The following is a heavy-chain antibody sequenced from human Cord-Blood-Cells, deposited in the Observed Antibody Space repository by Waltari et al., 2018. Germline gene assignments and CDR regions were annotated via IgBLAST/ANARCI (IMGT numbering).Heavy chain of an antibody. V-gene: IGHV1-2*02. D-gene: IGHD7-27*01. J-gene: IGHJ3*02. CDR1: GYTFTGSY. CDR3: ARASKLTGAFDI. Sequence: QVQLVQSGAEVKKPGASVKVPCKDSGYTFTGSYMHWVRQAPGQGSEWMVLINPNSGGTNYAQKFQGGVTMTRYTSISTAYMELSRLRSDDTAVYYCARASKLTGAFDIWGQGTMVTVSS. CDR2: INPNSGGT.